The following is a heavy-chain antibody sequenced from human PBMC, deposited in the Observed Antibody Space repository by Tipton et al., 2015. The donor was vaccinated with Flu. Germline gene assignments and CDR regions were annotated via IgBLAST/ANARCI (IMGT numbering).Heavy chain of an antibody. CDR1: GDSISSASYY. V-gene: IGHV4-61*02. J-gene: IGHJ6*02. CDR3: ARERLDLDSLYYNGVDV. D-gene: IGHD6-25*01. CDR2: LHTSGST. Sequence: LRLSCTVSGDSISSASYYWNWIRQPAGKGLEWIGRLHTSGSTNYNPSLKSRVIISVEKSKNQFSLNLTAVTAADTAVYYCARERLDLDSLYYNGVDVWGQGTTVTVSS.